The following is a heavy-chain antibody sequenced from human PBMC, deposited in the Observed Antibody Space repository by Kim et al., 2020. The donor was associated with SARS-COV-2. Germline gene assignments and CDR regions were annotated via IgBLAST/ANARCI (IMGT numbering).Heavy chain of an antibody. CDR3: ATDRGYSSL. CDR2: ET. Sequence: ETIYAQKFQGRVTMTEDTSTDTAYMELSSLRSEDTAVYYCATDRGYSSLWGQGTLVTVSS. J-gene: IGHJ4*02. V-gene: IGHV1-24*01. D-gene: IGHD6-13*01.